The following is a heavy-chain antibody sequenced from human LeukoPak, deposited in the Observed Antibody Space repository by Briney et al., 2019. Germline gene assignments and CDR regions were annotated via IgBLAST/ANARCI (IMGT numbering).Heavy chain of an antibody. J-gene: IGHJ4*02. V-gene: IGHV1-46*01. D-gene: IGHD3-22*01. Sequence: GASVKVSCKASGYTFTSYYMHWVRQAPGQGLEWMGIINPSGGSTSYAQKFQGRVTMTRDTSTSTVYMELSSLRSEDTAVYYCARAYYYDSSGYHPWGGYWGQGTLVTVSS. CDR3: ARAYYYDSSGYHPWGGY. CDR2: INPSGGST. CDR1: GYTFTSYY.